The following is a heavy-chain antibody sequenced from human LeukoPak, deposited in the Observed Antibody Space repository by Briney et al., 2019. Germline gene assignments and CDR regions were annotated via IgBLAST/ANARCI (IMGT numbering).Heavy chain of an antibody. J-gene: IGHJ4*02. Sequence: PGGSLRLSCEDSGFTFRSYEMNWVRQAPGKGLEWIAYLSSSGSAFSYADSVKGRFTIARDNAKNSVYLEMNSLRADGTAVYYCARSARLMKGVVEVTALDDWGQGTLVTVSS. CDR2: LSSSGSAF. V-gene: IGHV3-48*03. D-gene: IGHD3-3*01. CDR1: GFTFRSYE. CDR3: ARSARLMKGVVEVTALDD.